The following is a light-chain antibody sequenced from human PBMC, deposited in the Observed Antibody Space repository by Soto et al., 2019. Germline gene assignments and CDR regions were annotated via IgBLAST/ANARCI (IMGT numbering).Light chain of an antibody. J-gene: IGKJ1*01. Sequence: EIVFTQSPGTLSLSPGERATLSCRASQSVSSNYLAWYQQKPGQAPRLLIFGASNRATGIPARFSGSGSGTDFTLTITGXEPEDFAVYFCLRYSSSQWTFGQGTKVDIK. V-gene: IGKV3-20*01. CDR3: LRYSSSQWT. CDR2: GAS. CDR1: QSVSSNY.